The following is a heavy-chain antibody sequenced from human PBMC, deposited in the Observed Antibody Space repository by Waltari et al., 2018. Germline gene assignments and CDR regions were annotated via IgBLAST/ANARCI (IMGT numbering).Heavy chain of an antibody. CDR2: IKKDGSEE. CDR1: GFPLSIYW. D-gene: IGHD3-22*01. J-gene: IGHJ3*02. Sequence: EVQLVESGGGLVQPGGSLGLSCAASGFPLSIYWMSWVRQAPGKGLEWVANIKKDGSEEYYVDSVRGRFTISRDNAKNSLYLQMSSLRPEDTAVYYCARDQWFAFDIWGQGTMVTVSS. CDR3: ARDQWFAFDI. V-gene: IGHV3-7*01.